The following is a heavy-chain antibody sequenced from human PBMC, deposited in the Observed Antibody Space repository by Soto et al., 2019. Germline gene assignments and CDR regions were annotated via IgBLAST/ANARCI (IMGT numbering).Heavy chain of an antibody. D-gene: IGHD3-10*01. CDR1: GFTFSSYA. CDR2: ISGSGGST. CDR3: AKGGDGGIYGFSYYYYMDV. J-gene: IGHJ6*03. V-gene: IGHV3-23*01. Sequence: PGGSLRLSCAASGFTFSSYAMSWVRQAPGKGLEWVSAISGSGGSTYYADSVKGRFTISRDNSKNTLYLQMNSLRAEDTAVFFCAKGGDGGIYGFSYYYYMDVWGKGTTVTVSS.